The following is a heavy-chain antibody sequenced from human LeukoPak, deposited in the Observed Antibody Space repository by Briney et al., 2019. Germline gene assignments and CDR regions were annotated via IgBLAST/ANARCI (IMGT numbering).Heavy chain of an antibody. D-gene: IGHD3-10*01. CDR3: AREDAYYYGSGSYRIFDY. Sequence: PSETLSLTCAVYGGSFSGYYWSWIRQPPGKGLEWIGEINHSGSTNYNPSLKCRVTISVDTSKTPFSLKLSSVTAADTAVYYCAREDAYYYGSGSYRIFDYRGQGTLVTVSS. J-gene: IGHJ4*02. CDR1: GGSFSGYY. V-gene: IGHV4-34*01. CDR2: INHSGST.